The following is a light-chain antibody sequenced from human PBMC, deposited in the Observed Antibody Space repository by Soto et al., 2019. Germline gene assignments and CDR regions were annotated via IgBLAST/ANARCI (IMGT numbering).Light chain of an antibody. CDR2: NTN. V-gene: IGLV8-61*01. CDR3: VLYMGSGVWV. CDR1: SGSVSSSYY. J-gene: IGLJ3*02. Sequence: QTVVTQEPSFSVSPGRTVTLTCGLSSGSVSSSYYPSWNQQTPGQAPRTLIYNTNTRSSGVPDRFSGSILGNKAALTITGAQADDESDYYCVLYMGSGVWVFGGGTKVTVL.